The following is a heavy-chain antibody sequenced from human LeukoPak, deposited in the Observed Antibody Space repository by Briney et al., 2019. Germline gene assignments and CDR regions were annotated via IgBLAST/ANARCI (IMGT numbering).Heavy chain of an antibody. CDR2: LSYSGNT. D-gene: IGHD3-10*01. Sequence: SETLSLTCSVSGGSIGNSRYYWGWIRQPPGKGLEWIGSLSYSGNTYYNPYLRSRVTMSVDTSKNQFSLKLSSVTAADTALYYCATHFMVRGVRSWFDPWGQGTLVTVSS. J-gene: IGHJ5*02. CDR3: ATHFMVRGVRSWFDP. CDR1: GGSIGNSRYY. V-gene: IGHV4-39*01.